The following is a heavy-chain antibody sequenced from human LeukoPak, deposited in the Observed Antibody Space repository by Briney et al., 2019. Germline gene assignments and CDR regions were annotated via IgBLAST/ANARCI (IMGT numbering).Heavy chain of an antibody. CDR1: GFTFDDYA. Sequence: GGSLRLSCAASGFTFDDYAMHWVRQAPGKGLEWVSSISWNSGSIGYADSVKGRFTISRDNAKNSLYLQMNSLRAEDTALYYCAKDRGYSRSTHFDHWGQGTLVTVSS. CDR2: ISWNSGSI. J-gene: IGHJ4*02. D-gene: IGHD6-13*01. CDR3: AKDRGYSRSTHFDH. V-gene: IGHV3-9*01.